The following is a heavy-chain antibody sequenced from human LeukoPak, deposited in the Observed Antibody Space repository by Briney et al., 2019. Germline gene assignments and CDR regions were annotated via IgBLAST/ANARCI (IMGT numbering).Heavy chain of an antibody. CDR1: GFTFSSYS. CDR3: ARDRYGSGSYYSY. V-gene: IGHV3-21*01. Sequence: GGSLRLSCAASGFTFSSYSMNWVRQAPGKGLEWVSSISSSSSYIYYADSVKGRFTISRDNAKNSLYLQVNSLRAEDTAVYYCARDRYGSGSYYSYWGQGTLVTVSS. CDR2: ISSSSSYI. D-gene: IGHD3-10*01. J-gene: IGHJ4*02.